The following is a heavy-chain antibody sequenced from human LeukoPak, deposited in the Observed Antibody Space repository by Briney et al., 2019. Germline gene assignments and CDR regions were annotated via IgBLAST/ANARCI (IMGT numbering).Heavy chain of an antibody. Sequence: GGTLRLSCAASGFTFSSYGMSWVRQAPGKGLEWVSAISGSGGSTYYADSVKGRFTISRDNAKNSLYLQMNSLRAEDTAVYHCARDRLLEDRDYSYYYYMDVWGKGTTVTVSS. J-gene: IGHJ6*03. V-gene: IGHV3-23*01. CDR2: ISGSGGST. D-gene: IGHD1-1*01. CDR3: ARDRLLEDRDYSYYYYMDV. CDR1: GFTFSSYG.